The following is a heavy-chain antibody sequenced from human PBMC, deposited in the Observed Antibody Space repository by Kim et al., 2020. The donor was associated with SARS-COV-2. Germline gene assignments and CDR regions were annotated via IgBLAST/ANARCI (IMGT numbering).Heavy chain of an antibody. D-gene: IGHD2-15*01. Sequence: GGSLRLSCAASGFTFSSHAMHWVRQAPGKGLEWVAVISYDGSNKYYADSVKGRFTISRDNSKNTLYLQMNSLRAEDTAVYYCARGGGYSSDAFDIWGQGT. J-gene: IGHJ3*02. CDR2: ISYDGSNK. CDR3: ARGGGYSSDAFDI. V-gene: IGHV3-30-3*01. CDR1: GFTFSSHA.